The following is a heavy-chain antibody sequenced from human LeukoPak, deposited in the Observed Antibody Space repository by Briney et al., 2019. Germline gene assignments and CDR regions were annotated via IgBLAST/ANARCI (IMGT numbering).Heavy chain of an antibody. CDR2: IKSDGST. CDR1: GFTFSSYW. J-gene: IGHJ4*02. D-gene: IGHD1-26*01. CDR3: VRDYRGGWNDY. V-gene: IGHV3-74*01. Sequence: GGSLRLSCVASGFTFSSYWMHWVRQTPGKGLVWVSRIKSDGSTIYADSVKGRFTISRDNAKNSLFLQMNNLRVDDTAVYYCVRDYRGGWNDYWGQGTLVTVSS.